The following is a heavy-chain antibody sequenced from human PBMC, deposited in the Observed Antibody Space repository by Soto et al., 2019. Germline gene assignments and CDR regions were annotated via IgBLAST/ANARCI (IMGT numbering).Heavy chain of an antibody. CDR2: ISSSSSNI. CDR3: AREDYAGASPRFDY. D-gene: IGHD4-17*01. J-gene: IGHJ4*02. V-gene: IGHV3-21*01. CDR1: GFIFSSYT. Sequence: EVQLVESGGGLVKPGGSLRLSCAASGFIFSSYTMTWVRQARGKGLEWVSSISSSSSNIEYADSVKGRFSVSRDNANNSLFLQINSLRAEDTAVYYCAREDYAGASPRFDYWGLGALVTVSS.